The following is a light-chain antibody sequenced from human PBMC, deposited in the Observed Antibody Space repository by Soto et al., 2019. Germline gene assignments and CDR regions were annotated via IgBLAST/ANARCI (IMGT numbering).Light chain of an antibody. V-gene: IGLV2-23*02. CDR1: SSDVGSYNL. Sequence: SVLPQPASVSGSPGQSITISCTGTSSDVGSYNLVSWYQQHPGKAPKLMIYEVTKRSSGVSNRFSGSKSGNTASLTISGLQAEDEADYYCCSYAGSSTLVFGTGTKVTVL. J-gene: IGLJ1*01. CDR2: EVT. CDR3: CSYAGSSTLV.